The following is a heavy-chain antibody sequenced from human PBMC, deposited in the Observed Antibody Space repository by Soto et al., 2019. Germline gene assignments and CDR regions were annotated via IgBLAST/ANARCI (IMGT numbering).Heavy chain of an antibody. CDR1: GFSLSTSGVG. J-gene: IGHJ4*02. CDR2: IYWDDDK. CDR3: AYFSTTVTTGYVDY. Sequence: QITLKESGPALVKPTETLTLTCSFSGFSLSTSGVGVVWIRQPPGKALQWLALIYWDDDKRYSPSLKSRLTITTVTSINQVVLTVTNMDPVDTATYYCAYFSTTVTTGYVDYWSQGTLVTVSS. D-gene: IGHD4-17*01. V-gene: IGHV2-5*02.